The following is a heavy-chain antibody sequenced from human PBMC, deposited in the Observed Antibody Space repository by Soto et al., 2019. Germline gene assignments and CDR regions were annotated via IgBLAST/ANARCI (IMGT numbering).Heavy chain of an antibody. J-gene: IGHJ6*02. CDR2: ISSSGSTI. CDR1: GFTFSDYY. D-gene: IGHD6-13*01. CDR3: ARDIVEAAAGLWGYYYYYYGMDV. V-gene: IGHV3-11*01. Sequence: AGGSLRLSCAASGFTFSDYYMSWIRQAPGKGLEWVSYISSSGSTIYYADSVKGRFTISRDNAKNSLYLQMNSLRAEDTAVYYCARDIVEAAAGLWGYYYYYYGMDVWGQGTTVTVSS.